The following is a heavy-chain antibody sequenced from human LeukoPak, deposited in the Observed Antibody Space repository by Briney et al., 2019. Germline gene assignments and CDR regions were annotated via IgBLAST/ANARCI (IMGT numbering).Heavy chain of an antibody. CDR1: GFTFSDYY. CDR2: ISSSSSYT. Sequence: GGSLRLSCAASGFTFSDYYMSCIRQAPGKGLEWVSYISSSSSYTNYADSVKGRFTISRDNAKNSLYLQMNSLRAEDTAVYYCARDHSNSWYLYYYYGMDVSGQGTTVTVSS. J-gene: IGHJ6*02. D-gene: IGHD6-13*01. CDR3: ARDHSNSWYLYYYYGMDV. V-gene: IGHV3-11*06.